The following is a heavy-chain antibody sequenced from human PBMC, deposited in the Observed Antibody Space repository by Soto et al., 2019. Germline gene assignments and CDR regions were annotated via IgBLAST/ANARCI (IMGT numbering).Heavy chain of an antibody. CDR1: GDIFNNYG. J-gene: IGHJ6*02. V-gene: IGHV1-69*06. D-gene: IGHD5-12*01. Sequence: ASVKVSCKASGDIFNNYGISWVRQAPGQGLEWMGGIIPVVETAKYTQKFQGRVTITADKSTTTAYMELSSLTSEDTAVYYCASSRGSKSFYYYGLDVWGQGTTVTVSS. CDR3: ASSRGSKSFYYYGLDV. CDR2: IIPVVETA.